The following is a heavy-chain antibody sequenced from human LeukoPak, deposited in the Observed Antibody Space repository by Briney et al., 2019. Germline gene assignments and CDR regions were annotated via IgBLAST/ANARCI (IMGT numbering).Heavy chain of an antibody. CDR1: GFTFSSYS. CDR2: ISSSSSYI. Sequence: GGSLRLSCAASGFTFSSYSMNWVRQAPGKGLEWVSSISSSSSYIYYADSVKGRFTISRDNAKNSLYLQMNSLRAEDTAVYYCATEDYDSSGYYSYWGQGTLVTVSS. V-gene: IGHV3-21*01. D-gene: IGHD3-22*01. J-gene: IGHJ4*02. CDR3: ATEDYDSSGYYSY.